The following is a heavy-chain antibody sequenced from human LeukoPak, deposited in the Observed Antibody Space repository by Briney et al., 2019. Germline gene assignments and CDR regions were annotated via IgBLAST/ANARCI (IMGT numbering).Heavy chain of an antibody. D-gene: IGHD1-1*01. CDR1: GFTFSSHP. J-gene: IGHJ4*02. CDR2: ISYDGKNK. CDR3: VRVMTTTRNFDY. V-gene: IGHV3-30*04. Sequence: GRSLRLSRAASGFTFSSHPMHWVRQTPGKGLEWVAVISYDGKNKYYADSVNGRFTVSRDNTKNTLNLQMNSLRVDDMGVYYCVRVMTTTRNFDYWGPGTLVTVSS.